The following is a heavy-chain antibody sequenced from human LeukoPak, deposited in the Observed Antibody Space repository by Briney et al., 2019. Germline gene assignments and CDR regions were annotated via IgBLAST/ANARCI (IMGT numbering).Heavy chain of an antibody. CDR1: GGSISSSSYY. J-gene: IGHJ5*02. CDR3: ARGGYYGSGNDFRFDP. CDR2: IDYSGYT. V-gene: IGHV4-61*05. D-gene: IGHD3-10*01. Sequence: SETLSLTCTVSGGSISSSSYYWGWIRQPPGKGLEWIVYIDYSGYTNYNPSLKSRVTISVDTSKNQFSLKLTSVTAADTAVYFCARGGYYGSGNDFRFDPWGQGTLVTVSS.